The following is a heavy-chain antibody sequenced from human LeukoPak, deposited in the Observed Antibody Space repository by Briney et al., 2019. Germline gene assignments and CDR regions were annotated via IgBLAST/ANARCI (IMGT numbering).Heavy chain of an antibody. Sequence: ASETLSLTCTVSGGSISSYSWSWIRQPPGKGLEWIGFIYNSGSINYNPSLKSRVTISVDTSKNQFSLKLSSVTAADAAVYFCARAVAGTRGAFDIWGQGTMVTVSS. J-gene: IGHJ3*02. CDR2: IYNSGSI. CDR1: GGSISSYS. V-gene: IGHV4-59*01. CDR3: ARAVAGTRGAFDI. D-gene: IGHD6-19*01.